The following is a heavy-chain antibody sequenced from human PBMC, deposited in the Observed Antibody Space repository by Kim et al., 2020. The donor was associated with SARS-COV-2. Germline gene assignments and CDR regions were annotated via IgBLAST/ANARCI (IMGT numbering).Heavy chain of an antibody. V-gene: IGHV1-46*01. J-gene: IGHJ4*02. Sequence: NRGGGGKNYAKKFQGRVTMTGDTSTNTVYMELSSLRSDDTAVYYCAKEGGHWGQGTLITVSS. CDR2: NRGGGGK. D-gene: IGHD3-16*01. CDR3: AKEGGH.